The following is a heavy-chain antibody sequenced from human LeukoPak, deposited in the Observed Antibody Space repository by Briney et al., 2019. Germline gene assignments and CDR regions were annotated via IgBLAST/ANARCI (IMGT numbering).Heavy chain of an antibody. V-gene: IGHV1-2*02. CDR1: GYTFTGYY. D-gene: IGHD3-9*01. CDR3: ARAYYDILTRRAYYYYGMDV. Sequence: VASVKVSCKASGYTFTGYYMHWVRQAPGQGLEWMGWINPNSGGTNYAQKFQGRVTMTRDTSISTAYMELSRLRSDDTAVYYCARAYYDILTRRAYYYYGMDVWGQGTTVTVSS. CDR2: INPNSGGT. J-gene: IGHJ6*02.